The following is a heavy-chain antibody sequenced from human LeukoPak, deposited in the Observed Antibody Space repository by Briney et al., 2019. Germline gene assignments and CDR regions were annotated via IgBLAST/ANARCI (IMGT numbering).Heavy chain of an antibody. V-gene: IGHV3-21*01. CDR1: GFTFSSYS. CDR2: ISSSSSYI. Sequence: GGSLRLSCAASGFTFSSYSMNWVRQAPGKGLEWVSSISSSSSYIYYADSVKGRFTISRDNAKNSLYLQMNSLRAEDTAVYYCARPRYYDILTGYNPLGAFDIWGQGTMVTVSS. CDR3: ARPRYYDILTGYNPLGAFDI. D-gene: IGHD3-9*01. J-gene: IGHJ3*02.